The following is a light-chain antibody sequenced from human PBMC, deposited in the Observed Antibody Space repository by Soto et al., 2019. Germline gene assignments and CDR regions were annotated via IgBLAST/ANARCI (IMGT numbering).Light chain of an antibody. CDR1: QSVLFSSNNKNY. CDR3: QQYYSTPPYT. Sequence: IVMTQSPDSLAVSLGERATINCKPSQSVLFSSNNKNYLAWYRQKPGQPPKLLIYWASIRESGVPDRISGSGSGTDFTLTISSLQAEDVAVYYCQQYYSTPPYTFGQGTKLEIK. V-gene: IGKV4-1*01. J-gene: IGKJ2*01. CDR2: WAS.